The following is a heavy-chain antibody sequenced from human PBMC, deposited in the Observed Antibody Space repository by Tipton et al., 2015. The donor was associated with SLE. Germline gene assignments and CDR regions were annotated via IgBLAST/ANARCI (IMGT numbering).Heavy chain of an antibody. CDR2: INYSGTT. D-gene: IGHD1-7*01. CDR3: ARWNFVTMTGGFDI. Sequence: LSCTVSGGSISTSSYYWAWIRQPPGKGLECIGNINYSGTTSYNPSLKSRVTMSVDTSQNQFSLTLRSVTAADTAIYYCARWNFVTMTGGFDIWGQGTMVTVSS. J-gene: IGHJ3*02. CDR1: GGSISTSSYY. V-gene: IGHV4-39*07.